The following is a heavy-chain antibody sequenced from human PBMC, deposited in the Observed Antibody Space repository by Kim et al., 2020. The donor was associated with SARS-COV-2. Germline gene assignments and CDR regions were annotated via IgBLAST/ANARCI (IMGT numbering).Heavy chain of an antibody. V-gene: IGHV4-61*01. CDR1: GGSVSSGSHY. D-gene: IGHD5-18*01. CDR3: AATGRGYSYGYDY. Sequence: SETLSLTCTVSGGSVSSGSHYWSWIRQPPGKGLAWIGYIYYSGSTNYNPSLKSRVTITVDTSKNQFSLKLSSVTAADTAVYYCAATGRGYSYGYDYWGQGTLVTVSS. CDR2: IYYSGST. J-gene: IGHJ4*02.